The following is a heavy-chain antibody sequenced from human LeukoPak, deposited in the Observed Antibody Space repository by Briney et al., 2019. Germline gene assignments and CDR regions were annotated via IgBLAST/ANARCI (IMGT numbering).Heavy chain of an antibody. CDR2: ISSSNGL. Sequence: GGSLRLSCATSGFTFSTYSMNWVRQAPGKGLEWVSYISSSNGLYYADSVKGRFTISRDNAKNSLFLQMNSLRAEDTAVYYCARDRYCSSSSCYAGFDYWGQGTLVTVSS. J-gene: IGHJ4*02. CDR3: ARDRYCSSSSCYAGFDY. D-gene: IGHD2-2*01. V-gene: IGHV3-48*04. CDR1: GFTFSTYS.